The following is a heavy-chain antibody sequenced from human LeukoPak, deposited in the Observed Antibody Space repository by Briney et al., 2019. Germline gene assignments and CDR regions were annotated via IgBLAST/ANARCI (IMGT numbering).Heavy chain of an antibody. CDR1: GLTLGGHD. Sequence: PGGSVRLSCTASGLTLGGHDMHWVRQTTGDGLEWVGAVSAGHHAFYAGSVRGRFTVSREDAKNSLFLQMNSLRAGDTAIYYCVREARGYHYTYFDYWGQGSLVTASS. J-gene: IGHJ4*02. CDR3: VREARGYHYTYFDY. D-gene: IGHD5-18*01. CDR2: VSAGHHA. V-gene: IGHV3-13*01.